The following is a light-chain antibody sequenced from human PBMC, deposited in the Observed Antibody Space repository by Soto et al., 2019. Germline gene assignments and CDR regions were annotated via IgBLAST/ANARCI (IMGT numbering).Light chain of an antibody. CDR3: ASYTSSSTSVV. Sequence: QSAVTQPASVSGSPGQSITISCTATNSDVGGYNSVSWYQQHPGKAPKLMIYEVSNRPSGVSNRFSGSKSANTASLTISGLQAEDEADYYCASYTSSSTSVVFGAGTKLTVL. J-gene: IGLJ2*01. CDR1: NSDVGGYNS. V-gene: IGLV2-14*01. CDR2: EVS.